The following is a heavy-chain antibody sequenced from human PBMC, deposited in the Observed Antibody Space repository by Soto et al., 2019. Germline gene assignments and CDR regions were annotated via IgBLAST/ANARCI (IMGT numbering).Heavy chain of an antibody. CDR3: AKDRRITMVRGSRRSFGS. J-gene: IGHJ4*02. D-gene: IGHD3-10*01. V-gene: IGHV3-23*01. CDR1: GFTFRDFA. CDR2: ISGSGETP. Sequence: PGGSLRLSCAPSGFTFRDFAMTWVRQAPGKRLEWVAAISGSGETPYYADSVKGRFIISRDNFRNTLYLQMSSLRVEDTAVYYGAKDRRITMVRGSRRSFGSWGQGTRVTVSS.